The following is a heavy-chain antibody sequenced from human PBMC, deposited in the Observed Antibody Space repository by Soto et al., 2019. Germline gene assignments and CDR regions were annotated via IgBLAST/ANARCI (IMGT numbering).Heavy chain of an antibody. CDR2: ISYDGSNK. Sequence: QVQLVESGGGVVQPGRSLRLSCAASGFTFSSYGMHWVRQAPGKGLEWVAVISYDGSNKYYADSVKGRFTISRDNSKNTLYLQMNSLRAEDTAVYYCAKDGEGNGFDYWGQGTLVTVSS. J-gene: IGHJ4*02. V-gene: IGHV3-30*18. D-gene: IGHD2-8*01. CDR1: GFTFSSYG. CDR3: AKDGEGNGFDY.